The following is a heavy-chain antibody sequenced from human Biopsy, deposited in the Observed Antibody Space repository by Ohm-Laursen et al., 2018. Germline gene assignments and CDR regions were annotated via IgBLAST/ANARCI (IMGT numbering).Heavy chain of an antibody. Sequence: GSLRLSCAASEFTFSNFNMNWFRQAPGEGLEWVSYISSSSESIYYADSVRGRSTVSRDNAQNSMYLQMNSLRADDTAVYYCATDDYSGDSAYWGQGTLVTVSS. V-gene: IGHV3-48*01. J-gene: IGHJ4*02. CDR3: ATDDYSGDSAY. CDR2: ISSSSESI. CDR1: EFTFSNFN. D-gene: IGHD4-23*01.